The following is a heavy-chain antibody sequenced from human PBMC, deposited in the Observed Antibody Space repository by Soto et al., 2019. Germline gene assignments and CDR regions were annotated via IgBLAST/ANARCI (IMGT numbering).Heavy chain of an antibody. D-gene: IGHD6-13*01. V-gene: IGHV3-23*01. Sequence: EVQLLESGGGLVQPGGSLRLSCAASGFTFSSYAMTWVRRAPGKGLEWVSAISGSGNTTYYADSVKGRFTISRDSSKNTRYLQMNSLRAEDTAVDFCAKDLSSSWYPQYWGQGTLVTVSS. CDR2: ISGSGNTT. J-gene: IGHJ4*02. CDR1: GFTFSSYA. CDR3: AKDLSSSWYPQY.